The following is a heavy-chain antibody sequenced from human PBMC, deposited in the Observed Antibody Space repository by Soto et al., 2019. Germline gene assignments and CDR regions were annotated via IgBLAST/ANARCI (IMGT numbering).Heavy chain of an antibody. Sequence: ASVKVSCKASGYTFTSSGISWVRQAPGQGLEWMGWISAYNGNTNYAQKLQGRVTMTTDTYTSTAYMELRSLRSDDTAAYYCARMGSGCRTFKSCFDYWGQGTLVTVSS. CDR2: ISAYNGNT. CDR1: GYTFTSSG. D-gene: IGHD6-19*01. CDR3: ARMGSGCRTFKSCFDY. V-gene: IGHV1-18*01. J-gene: IGHJ4*02.